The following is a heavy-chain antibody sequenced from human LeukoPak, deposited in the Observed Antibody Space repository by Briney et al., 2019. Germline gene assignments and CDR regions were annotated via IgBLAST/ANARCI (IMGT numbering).Heavy chain of an antibody. D-gene: IGHD4-23*01. J-gene: IGHJ6*02. V-gene: IGHV5-51*01. Sequence: GEALKISCKGSGYCFTSYWIGWVRQMPGKGLEWMGIIYPGDCDTRYSPSFQGQVTISADKSISPAYLQWSSLKASDTAMYYCARAGRWPSYYYGMDVWGQGTTVTVSS. CDR2: IYPGDCDT. CDR1: GYCFTSYW. CDR3: ARAGRWPSYYYGMDV.